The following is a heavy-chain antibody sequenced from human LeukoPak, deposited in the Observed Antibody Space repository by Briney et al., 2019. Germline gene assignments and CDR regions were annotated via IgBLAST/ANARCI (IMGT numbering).Heavy chain of an antibody. CDR2: SDPEDGET. CDR1: GYNIIQLS. V-gene: IGHV1-24*01. J-gene: IGHJ4*02. D-gene: IGHD6-19*01. CDR3: AIDITVAGSLGY. Sequence: GASVKVSCKISGYNIIQLSIHWVRQTPVKGLQWMGGSDPEDGETVYADEFQDRITMIEDSSADTAYMVLSSLTSEDTGIYYCAIDITVAGSLGYWGQGTLVTVSS.